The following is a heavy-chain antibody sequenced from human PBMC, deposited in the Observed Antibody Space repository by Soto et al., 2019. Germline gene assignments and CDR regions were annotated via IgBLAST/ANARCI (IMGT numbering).Heavy chain of an antibody. CDR1: GGSISSGGNY. V-gene: IGHV4-31*03. J-gene: IGHJ5*02. CDR3: VRGVRVVTSLNWFDP. D-gene: IGHD2-15*01. CDR2: IFYSGGT. Sequence: QVQLQESGPGLLKPSQTLSLTCTVSGGSISSGGNYWSWIRQRPGKALEWIGYIFYSGGTYYNPSLRSRLNISLHTSNNQFSLKLSSVTAADTAVYYCVRGVRVVTSLNWFDPWGQGTVVTVSS.